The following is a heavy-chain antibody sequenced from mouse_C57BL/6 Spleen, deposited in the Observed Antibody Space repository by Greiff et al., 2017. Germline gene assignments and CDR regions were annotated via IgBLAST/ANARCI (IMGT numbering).Heavy chain of an antibody. CDR2: ISSGGSYT. D-gene: IGHD1-1*01. CDR3: AGQYYGSSYADAMDD. CDR1: GFTFSSYG. Sequence: VQLKQSGGDLVKPGGSLKLSCAASGFTFSSYGMSWVRQTPDKRLEWVATISSGGSYTYYPDSVKGRVTISRDNAKNTRYLQMSSLKSDGTAMYYCAGQYYGSSYADAMDDWGTGTSVTVSS. J-gene: IGHJ4*01. V-gene: IGHV5-6*01.